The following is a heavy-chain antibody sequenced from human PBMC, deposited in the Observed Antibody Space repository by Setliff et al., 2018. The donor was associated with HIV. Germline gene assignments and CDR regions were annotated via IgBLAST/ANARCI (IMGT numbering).Heavy chain of an antibody. D-gene: IGHD6-19*01. CDR1: GDSINSGSYY. Sequence: SSETLSLTCIVSGDSINSGSYYWGWIRQPPGKGLEWIGTIYNGGASHYNPSLKSRVIIFLDPSKNQFSLELSSVTAADTAVYFCARSSTAGFDFWGQGTLVTVSS. J-gene: IGHJ4*02. CDR2: IYNGGAS. CDR3: ARSSTAGFDF. V-gene: IGHV4-39*01.